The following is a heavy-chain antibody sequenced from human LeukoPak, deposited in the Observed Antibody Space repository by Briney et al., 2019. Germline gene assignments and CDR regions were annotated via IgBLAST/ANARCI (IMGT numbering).Heavy chain of an antibody. J-gene: IGHJ4*02. D-gene: IGHD1-26*01. Sequence: GGSLRLSCAASGFTVSTTYLSWVRQAPGKGLEWVSVVYSGGNTYYTDAVKFRLTISRDNSKNTLYLQMNSLRAEDTAVYYCASNGENSGTFLQFDCWGQGTLVTVSS. CDR3: ASNGENSGTFLQFDC. V-gene: IGHV3-66*02. CDR2: VYSGGNT. CDR1: GFTVSTTY.